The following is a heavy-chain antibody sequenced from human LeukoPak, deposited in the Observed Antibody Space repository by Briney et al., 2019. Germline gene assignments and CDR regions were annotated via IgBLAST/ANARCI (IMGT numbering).Heavy chain of an antibody. J-gene: IGHJ4*02. D-gene: IGHD3-10*01. Sequence: PGGSLRLSCAASGFTFSSYAMSWVREAPGKGLEWVSAISGSGGSTYYADSVKGRFTISRDNSKNTLYLQMNSLRAEDTAVYYCAKDMGRWFEELTYFDYWGQGTLVTVSS. CDR1: GFTFSSYA. CDR3: AKDMGRWFEELTYFDY. V-gene: IGHV3-23*01. CDR2: ISGSGGST.